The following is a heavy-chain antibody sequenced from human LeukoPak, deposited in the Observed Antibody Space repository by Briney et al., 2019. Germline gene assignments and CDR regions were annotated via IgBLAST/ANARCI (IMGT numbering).Heavy chain of an antibody. CDR2: MNPNSGNT. D-gene: IGHD2-15*01. Sequence: GASVKVSCKASGYTFTNYDINWVRRATGQGLEWMGWMNPNSGNTGYAQKFRGRVTMTRSTSISTAYMELSSLTSEDTAVYYCARVSLGYCSGGTCYFQDHWGQGTLVTVSS. CDR1: GYTFTNYD. J-gene: IGHJ4*02. V-gene: IGHV1-8*01. CDR3: ARVSLGYCSGGTCYFQDH.